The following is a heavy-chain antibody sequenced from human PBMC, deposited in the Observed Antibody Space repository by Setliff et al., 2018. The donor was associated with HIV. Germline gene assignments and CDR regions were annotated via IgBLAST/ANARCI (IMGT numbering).Heavy chain of an antibody. CDR2: INTNSGYT. CDR3: ARGKTWLRFLDY. CDR1: GYTFNNYG. V-gene: IGHV1-18*01. J-gene: IGHJ4*02. Sequence: ASVKVSCKASGYTFNNYGISWVRQAPGQGLEWMGWINTNSGYTNYAQNVQGRVTVTMDTSTSTAYMELRSLKSDDTAVYYRARGKTWLRFLDYWGQGTRVP. D-gene: IGHD5-12*01.